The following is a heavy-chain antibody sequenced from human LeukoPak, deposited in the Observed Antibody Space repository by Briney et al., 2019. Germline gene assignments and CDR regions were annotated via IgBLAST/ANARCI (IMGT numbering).Heavy chain of an antibody. CDR3: ARGGYSGYALSNDFDY. CDR1: GGSISSYY. J-gene: IGHJ4*02. D-gene: IGHD5-12*01. Sequence: SETLSLTCTVSGGSISSYYWSWIRQPPGKGLEWIGYIYYSGSTNYNPSLKSRVTISVDTSKNQFSLKLSSVTAADTAVYYCARGGYSGYALSNDFDYWGQGTLVTVSS. V-gene: IGHV4-59*01. CDR2: IYYSGST.